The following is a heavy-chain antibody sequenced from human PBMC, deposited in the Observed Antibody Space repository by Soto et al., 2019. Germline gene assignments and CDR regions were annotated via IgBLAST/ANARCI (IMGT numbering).Heavy chain of an antibody. Sequence: GESLKISCKASGYSFTTYWIGWVRQMPGTGLEWMGIIYPGNSNTRYSPSFEGQVTMSADKSISTAYLQWSSLRASDTAIYFCARPSDVGLASSFEYWGQGTQVTVSS. V-gene: IGHV5-51*01. J-gene: IGHJ4*02. CDR2: IYPGNSNT. CDR3: ARPSDVGLASSFEY. CDR1: GYSFTTYW.